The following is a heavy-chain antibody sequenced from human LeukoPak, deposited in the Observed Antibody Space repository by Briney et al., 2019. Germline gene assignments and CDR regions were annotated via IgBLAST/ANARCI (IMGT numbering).Heavy chain of an antibody. D-gene: IGHD4-17*01. J-gene: IGHJ4*02. CDR3: ARGGTTVTKIKARNLAFDY. V-gene: IGHV4-34*01. CDR1: GGSFSGYY. CDR2: INHSGST. Sequence: PSETLSLTCAVYGGSFSGYYWSWIRQPPEKGLEWIGEINHSGSTNYNPSLKSRVTISVDTSKNQFSLKLSSVTAADTAVYYCARGGTTVTKIKARNLAFDYWGQGTLVTVSS.